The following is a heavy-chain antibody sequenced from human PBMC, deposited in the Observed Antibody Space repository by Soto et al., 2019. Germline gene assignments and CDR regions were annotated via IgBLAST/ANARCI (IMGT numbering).Heavy chain of an antibody. V-gene: IGHV1-3*01. CDR1: GYTFTGYA. D-gene: IGHD3-3*01. CDR3: ARDAPVLRFLEWLSLFDY. CDR2: INADNGNT. J-gene: IGHJ4*02. Sequence: ASVKVSCKASGYTFTGYAMHWVRQAPGQRLEWMGWINADNGNTKYSQKFQGRVTITRDTSASTAYMELSSLRSEDTAVYYCARDAPVLRFLEWLSLFDYWGQGTLVTVSS.